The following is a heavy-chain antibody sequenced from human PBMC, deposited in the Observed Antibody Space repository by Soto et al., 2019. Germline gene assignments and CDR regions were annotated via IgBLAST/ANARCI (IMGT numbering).Heavy chain of an antibody. CDR1: GGTFSSYT. CDR3: ATGSAGDSSSWSNAFDI. Sequence: SVKVSCKASGGTFSSYTISWVRQAPGQGLEWMGRIIPILGIANCAQKFQGRVTITADKSTSTAYMELSSLRSEDTAVYYCATGSAGDSSSWSNAFDIWGQGTMVTVSS. D-gene: IGHD6-13*01. V-gene: IGHV1-69*02. CDR2: IIPILGIA. J-gene: IGHJ3*02.